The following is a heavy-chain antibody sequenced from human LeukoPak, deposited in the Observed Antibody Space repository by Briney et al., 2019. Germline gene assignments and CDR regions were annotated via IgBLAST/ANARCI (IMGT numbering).Heavy chain of an antibody. D-gene: IGHD2-15*01. V-gene: IGHV4-4*07. CDR1: GGSINNYY. CDR3: ARGRYCSADICSGGDAFDI. J-gene: IGHJ3*02. Sequence: SETLSLTCTVSGGSINNYYWSWIRQPAGKGLEWIGRIYTRGSTNYNPSLKSRVTMSVDTSKNQFSLKRSSVTAADTAVYYCARGRYCSADICSGGDAFDIWGQETMVSVSS. CDR2: IYTRGST.